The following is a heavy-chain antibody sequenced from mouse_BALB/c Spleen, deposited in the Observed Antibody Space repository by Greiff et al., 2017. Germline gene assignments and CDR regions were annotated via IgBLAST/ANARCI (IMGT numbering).Heavy chain of an antibody. V-gene: IGHV5-6-4*01. CDR3: TRDRLLRHRGFAY. Sequence: EVQVVESGGGLVKPGGSLKLSCAASGFTFSSYTMSWVRQTPEKRLEWVATISSGGSYTYYPDSVKSRFTISRDNAKNTLYLQMSSLKSEDTAMYYCTRDRLLRHRGFAYWGQGTLVTVSA. J-gene: IGHJ3*01. CDR1: GFTFSSYT. D-gene: IGHD1-2*01. CDR2: ISSGGSYT.